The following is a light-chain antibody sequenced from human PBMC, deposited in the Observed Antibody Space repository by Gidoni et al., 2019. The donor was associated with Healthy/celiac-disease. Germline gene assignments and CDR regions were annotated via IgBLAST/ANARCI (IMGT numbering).Light chain of an antibody. CDR2: QDS. CDR1: KLGDNY. V-gene: IGLV3-1*01. CDR3: QAWDSSTAV. Sequence: SSELTQPPSVSVSPGQTASITCPGDKLGDNYACWYQQKPGQSPVLVIYQDSKRPSGIPERFSGSNSGNTATLTISGTQAMDEADYYCQAWDSSTAVFGTGTKVTVL. J-gene: IGLJ1*01.